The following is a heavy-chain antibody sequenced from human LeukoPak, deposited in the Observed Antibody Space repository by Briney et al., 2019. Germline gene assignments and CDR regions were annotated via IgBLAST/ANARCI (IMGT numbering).Heavy chain of an antibody. CDR1: GYTFTGYY. D-gene: IGHD3-10*01. CDR2: INPNSGGT. CDR3: ARGGGPMARGVIIDHFDY. Sequence: GASVKVSCKASGYTFTGYYMHWVRQAPGQGLEWMGWINPNSGGTNYAQKFQGRVTMTRDTSISTAYMELSRLRSDDTAVYYCARGGGPMARGVIIDHFDYWGQGTLVTVSS. J-gene: IGHJ4*02. V-gene: IGHV1-2*02.